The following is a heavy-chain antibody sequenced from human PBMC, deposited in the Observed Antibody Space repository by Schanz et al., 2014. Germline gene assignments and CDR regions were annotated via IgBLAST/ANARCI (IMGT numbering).Heavy chain of an antibody. Sequence: QVQLQQWGAGLLKPSETLSLTCAVSGGSIRSGTYYWSWLRHPAGKALEWVGRVFPNGITNYNPSLKSRVPISLDTSKNQFPLPLTSLTAADTAVYYCARDTTWRLDLWGRGTLVTVSS. J-gene: IGHJ2*01. CDR2: VFPNGIT. CDR3: ARDTTWRLDL. V-gene: IGHV4-61*02. D-gene: IGHD1-1*01. CDR1: GGSIRSGTYY.